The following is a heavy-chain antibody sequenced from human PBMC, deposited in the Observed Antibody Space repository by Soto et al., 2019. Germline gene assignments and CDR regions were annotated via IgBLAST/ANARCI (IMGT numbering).Heavy chain of an antibody. CDR3: ARDKVLAANQCDALDI. Sequence: ASVRVSCKASGSTFTRYAMHWVCQAPGQRREWMGWINAGNGNTKYSQKFQGRVTITRDTSASTAYMELSSLRSEDTAVYYCARDKVLAANQCDALDIWGQGSMVTGSS. D-gene: IGHD2-15*01. J-gene: IGHJ3*02. V-gene: IGHV1-3*01. CDR2: INAGNGNT. CDR1: GSTFTRYA.